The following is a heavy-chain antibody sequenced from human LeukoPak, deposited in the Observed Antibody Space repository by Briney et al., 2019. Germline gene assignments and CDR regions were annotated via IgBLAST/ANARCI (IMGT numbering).Heavy chain of an antibody. CDR2: ISAYNGNT. J-gene: IGHJ4*02. Sequence: ALVKVSCKASGYTFTSYGISWVRQAPGQGLEWMGWISAYNGNTNYAQKLQGRVTMTTDTSTSTAYMELRSLRSDDTAVYYCARDTSAYCGGDCDISAGYWGQGPLVTVSS. CDR1: GYTFTSYG. D-gene: IGHD2-21*01. CDR3: ARDTSAYCGGDCDISAGY. V-gene: IGHV1-18*01.